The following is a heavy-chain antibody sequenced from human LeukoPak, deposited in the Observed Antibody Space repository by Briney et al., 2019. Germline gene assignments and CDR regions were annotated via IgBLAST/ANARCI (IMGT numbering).Heavy chain of an antibody. CDR1: GYTFTSYG. CDR3: ARARDLIVVVPAADFDY. D-gene: IGHD2-2*01. J-gene: IGHJ4*02. Sequence: ASVKVSCKASGYTFTSYGISWVRQAPGQGLEWMGWISAYNGNTNYAQKLQGRVTMTTDTSTSTAYMELRSLRSDDTAVYYCARARDLIVVVPAADFDYWGQGTLVTVSS. CDR2: ISAYNGNT. V-gene: IGHV1-18*01.